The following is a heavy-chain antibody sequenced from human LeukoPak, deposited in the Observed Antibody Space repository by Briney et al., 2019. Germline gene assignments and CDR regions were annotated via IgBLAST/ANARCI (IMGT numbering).Heavy chain of an antibody. CDR2: INHSGST. CDR1: GGSFSGYY. Sequence: SETLSLTCAVYGGSFSGYYWSWIRQPPGKGLEWIGEINHSGSTNYNLSLKSRVTISVDTSKNQFSLKLSSVTAADTAVYYCLSSGYYGVLDYWGQGTLVTVSS. J-gene: IGHJ4*02. CDR3: LSSGYYGVLDY. D-gene: IGHD3-22*01. V-gene: IGHV4-34*01.